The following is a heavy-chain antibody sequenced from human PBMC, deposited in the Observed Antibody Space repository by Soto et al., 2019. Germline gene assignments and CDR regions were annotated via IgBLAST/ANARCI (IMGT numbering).Heavy chain of an antibody. J-gene: IGHJ6*02. V-gene: IGHV4-31*03. CDR1: GGSISSGGNY. Sequence: QVQLQESGPGLVKPSQTLSLTCSVSGGSISSGGNYWNWIRQHPGKGLEWIGYIYYSGSTYYNPSLKSRVTISVDTSKNQFSLKLSYVTAADTDVYYCARDPSIADVYGMDVWGQGTTVTVSS. D-gene: IGHD6-13*01. CDR2: IYYSGST. CDR3: ARDPSIADVYGMDV.